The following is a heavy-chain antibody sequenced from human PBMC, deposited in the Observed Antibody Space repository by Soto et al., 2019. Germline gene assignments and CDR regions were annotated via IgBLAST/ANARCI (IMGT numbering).Heavy chain of an antibody. CDR3: AAELYSGRRCCSLDL. D-gene: IGHD2-15*01. J-gene: IGHJ3*01. Sequence: SVKVSCKTSGFTFSNSAVQWVRQARGQRLEWIAWIVVGSHNTDYAQNFQGRLTVTTDTSTSTAYMELTSLTSEDTAIYYCAAELYSGRRCCSLDLWGQGAMVTVSS. CDR1: GFTFSNSA. CDR2: IVVGSHNT. V-gene: IGHV1-58*01.